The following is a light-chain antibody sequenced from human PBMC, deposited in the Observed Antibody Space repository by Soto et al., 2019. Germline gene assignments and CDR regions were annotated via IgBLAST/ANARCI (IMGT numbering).Light chain of an antibody. J-gene: IGKJ5*01. Sequence: EIVMTQSPATLSVSPGERVTLSCRASQSVHSYLGWYQQKPGLAPRLLIYGVSTRATGIPARFSGSGSGTEFTLTISSLQSEDSAVYYCQQRHMWPITFGQGTRLEI. CDR2: GVS. CDR3: QQRHMWPIT. V-gene: IGKV3-15*01. CDR1: QSVHSY.